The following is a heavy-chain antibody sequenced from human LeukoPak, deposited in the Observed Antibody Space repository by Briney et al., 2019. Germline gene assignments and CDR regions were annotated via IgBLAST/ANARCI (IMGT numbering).Heavy chain of an antibody. D-gene: IGHD3-16*01. CDR3: ARDSYDYVWGSSNFDY. CDR1: GGSISSGSYY. J-gene: IGHJ4*02. Sequence: SETLSLTCTVSGGSISSGSYYWSWIRQPAGKGLEWIGRIYTSGSTNYNPSLKSRATISVDTSKNQFSLKLSSVTAADTAVYYCARDSYDYVWGSSNFDYWGQGTLVTVSS. CDR2: IYTSGST. V-gene: IGHV4-61*02.